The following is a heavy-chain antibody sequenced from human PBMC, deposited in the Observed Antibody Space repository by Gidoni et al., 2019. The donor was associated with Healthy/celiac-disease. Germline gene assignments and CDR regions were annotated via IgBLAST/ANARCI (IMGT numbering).Heavy chain of an antibody. V-gene: IGHV4-34*01. Sequence: QVQLQQWGAGLLKPSETLSLTCAFYGGSFSGYYWSWIRQPPGKGLEWIGEINHSGSTNSNPSLKSRVTISVDTSKNQFSLKLSSVTAADTAVYYCARRGWLLRPMDYWGQGTLVTVSS. J-gene: IGHJ4*02. D-gene: IGHD3-22*01. CDR2: INHSGST. CDR1: GGSFSGYY. CDR3: ARRGWLLRPMDY.